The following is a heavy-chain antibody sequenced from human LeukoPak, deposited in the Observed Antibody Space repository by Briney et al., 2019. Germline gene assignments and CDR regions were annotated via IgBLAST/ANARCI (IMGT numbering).Heavy chain of an antibody. CDR3: ARGQWTTTITIHEQAFGDY. CDR1: GGSFSGYY. CDR2: INHSGST. Sequence: SETLSLTCAVYGGSFSGYYWSWIRQPPGKGLEWIGEINHSGSTNYNPSLKSRVTISVDTSKNQFSLKLSSVTAADTAVYYCARGQWTTTITIHEQAFGDYWGQGTLVTVSS. J-gene: IGHJ4*02. V-gene: IGHV4-34*01. D-gene: IGHD3-16*01.